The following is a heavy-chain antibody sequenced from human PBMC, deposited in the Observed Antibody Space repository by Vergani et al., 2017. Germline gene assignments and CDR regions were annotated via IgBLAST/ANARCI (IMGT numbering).Heavy chain of an antibody. Sequence: QVQLQQWGAGLLKPSETLSLTCAVYGGSFSGYYWSWIRQPPGKGLEWIGEINHSGSTNYNPSLKSRVTISVDTSKNQFSLKLSSVTAEDTAVYYCARDWGGYFQHWGQGTTVTVSS. D-gene: IGHD3-16*01. V-gene: IGHV4-34*01. CDR3: ARDWGGYFQH. CDR1: GGSFSGYY. J-gene: IGHJ1*01. CDR2: INHSGST.